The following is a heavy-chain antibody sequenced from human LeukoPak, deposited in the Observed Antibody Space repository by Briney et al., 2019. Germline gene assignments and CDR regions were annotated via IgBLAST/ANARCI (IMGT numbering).Heavy chain of an antibody. D-gene: IGHD5-12*01. CDR2: INPNSGGT. CDR3: AREMPVATTFDY. CDR1: GYTFTSYD. V-gene: IGHV1-2*02. J-gene: IGHJ4*02. Sequence: ASVKASCKASGYTFTSYDINWVRQATGQGLEWMGWINPNSGGTNYAQKFQGRVTMTRDTSISTAYMELSRLRSDDTAVYYCAREMPVATTFDYWGQGTLVTVSS.